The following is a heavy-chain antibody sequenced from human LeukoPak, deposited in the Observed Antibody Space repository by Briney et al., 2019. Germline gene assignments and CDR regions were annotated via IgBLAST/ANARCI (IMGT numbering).Heavy chain of an antibody. Sequence: GGSLRLSCAASGYTFSSYGMHWVRQAPGKGLEWVAVISYDGSNKYYADSVKGRFSISRDNSKNTLFLQMNSLRAEDTAVYYCASRGGHGNPHDYWGQGTLVTVPS. CDR2: ISYDGSNK. J-gene: IGHJ4*02. CDR3: ASRGGHGNPHDY. V-gene: IGHV3-30*03. CDR1: GYTFSSYG. D-gene: IGHD3-16*01.